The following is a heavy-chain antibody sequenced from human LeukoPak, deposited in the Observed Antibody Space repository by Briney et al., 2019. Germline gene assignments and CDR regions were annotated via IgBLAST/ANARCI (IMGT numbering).Heavy chain of an antibody. Sequence: SETLSLTCAVYGGSFSGCYWSWIRQPPGKGLEWIGEINHSGSTNYYPSLKSRVTISVDKSKNQFSLKLSSVTAADTAVYYCAVGEYSSPYFDYWGQGTLVTVSS. CDR1: GGSFSGCY. D-gene: IGHD6-6*01. J-gene: IGHJ4*02. V-gene: IGHV4-34*01. CDR3: AVGEYSSPYFDY. CDR2: INHSGST.